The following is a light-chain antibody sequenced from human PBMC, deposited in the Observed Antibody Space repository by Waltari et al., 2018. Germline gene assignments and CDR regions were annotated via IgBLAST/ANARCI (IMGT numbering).Light chain of an antibody. J-gene: IGLJ3*02. V-gene: IGLV2-14*03. CDR2: DVN. CDR1: SSSVGAYNY. CDR3: SSFTRASSWV. Sequence: HSALAQPASVSGSPGQSITISCTGTSSSVGAYNYVSWYQQHPGKAPRLMIYDVNNRPSGVSNRFSGSKSGNTASLTISGLQAEDEADYYCSSFTRASSWVFGGGTKLTV.